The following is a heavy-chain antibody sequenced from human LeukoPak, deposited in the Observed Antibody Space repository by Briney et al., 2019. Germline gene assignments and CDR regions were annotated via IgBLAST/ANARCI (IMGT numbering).Heavy chain of an antibody. CDR2: IIPIFGTA. V-gene: IGHV1-69*05. Sequence: GSSVKVSCKASGGTFSSYAISWVRQAPGQGLEWMGGIIPIFGTANYAQKFQGRVTITTDESTSTAYMELSSLRSEDTAVYYCARVRDCSSTSCYLYYYMGVWGKGTTVTVSS. CDR1: GGTFSSYA. J-gene: IGHJ6*03. D-gene: IGHD2-2*01. CDR3: ARVRDCSSTSCYLYYYMGV.